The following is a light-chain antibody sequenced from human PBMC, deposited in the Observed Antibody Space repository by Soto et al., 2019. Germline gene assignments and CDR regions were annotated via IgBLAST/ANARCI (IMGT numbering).Light chain of an antibody. CDR2: DAS. CDR3: QQYNSYSQT. CDR1: QSISSW. V-gene: IGKV1-5*01. Sequence: DIQMTQSPSTLSASLGDRVTITCRASQSISSWLAWYQQEPGKAPKLLIYDASSLESGVPSRFSGSGSGTEFTLTISSLQPDDFATYYCQQYNSYSQTFGQGTKVDIK. J-gene: IGKJ1*01.